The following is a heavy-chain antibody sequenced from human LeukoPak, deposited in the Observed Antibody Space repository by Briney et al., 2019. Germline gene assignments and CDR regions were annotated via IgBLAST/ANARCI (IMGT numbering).Heavy chain of an antibody. V-gene: IGHV4-59*02. Sequence: PPESLSLTCPASGGSVSRQCRSWIRQPPGKGLEWIGYIYYSGSTNYNPSLKSRVTISVDTSKNQFSLELSSVTAADTAVYYCARDLASITGRTPGWFDPWGQGTLVSVSS. CDR3: ARDLASITGRTPGWFDP. D-gene: IGHD1-20*01. CDR2: IYYSGST. CDR1: GGSVSRQC. J-gene: IGHJ5*02.